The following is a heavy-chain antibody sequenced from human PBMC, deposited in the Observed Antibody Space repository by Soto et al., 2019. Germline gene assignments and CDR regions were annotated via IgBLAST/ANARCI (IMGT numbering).Heavy chain of an antibody. D-gene: IGHD3-22*01. CDR3: ARQSMIVVAAPFDY. CDR2: IYYSGST. J-gene: IGHJ4*02. Sequence: ALETLSLTCTVSGGSISSSSYYWGWIRQPPGKGLEWIGSIYYSGSTYYNPSLKSRVTISVDTSKNQFPLKLSSVTAADTAVYYCARQSMIVVAAPFDYWGQGTLVTVSS. V-gene: IGHV4-39*01. CDR1: GGSISSSSYY.